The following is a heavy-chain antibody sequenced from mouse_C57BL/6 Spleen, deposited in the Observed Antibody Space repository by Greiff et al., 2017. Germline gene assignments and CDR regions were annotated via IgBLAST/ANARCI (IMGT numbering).Heavy chain of an antibody. CDR2: IYPRSGNT. V-gene: IGHV1-81*01. D-gene: IGHD1-1*01. Sequence: QVQLQQSGAELARPGASVKLSCKASGYTFTSYGISWVKQRTGQGLEWIGEIYPRSGNTYYNEKFKGKATLTADKSSSTAYMELRSLTSEDSAVYFCARGGSSYEYFDYWGQGTTLTVS. CDR3: ARGGSSYEYFDY. CDR1: GYTFTSYG. J-gene: IGHJ2*01.